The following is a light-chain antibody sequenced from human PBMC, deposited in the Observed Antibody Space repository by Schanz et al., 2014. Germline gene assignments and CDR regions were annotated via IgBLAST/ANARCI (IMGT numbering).Light chain of an antibody. CDR3: AAWDDSLNGVV. V-gene: IGLV1-44*01. J-gene: IGLJ2*01. CDR2: SNN. Sequence: QSVLTQSPSASGTPGQRVTISCSGSSSNIGSNTVNWYQQLPGTAPKLLIYSNNQRPSGVPDRFSGSKSGTSASLAFSGLQSEDEADYYCAAWDDSLNGVVFGGGTKLTVL. CDR1: SSNIGSNT.